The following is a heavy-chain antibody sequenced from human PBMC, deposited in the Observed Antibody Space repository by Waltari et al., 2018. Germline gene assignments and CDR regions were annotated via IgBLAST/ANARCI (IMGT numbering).Heavy chain of an antibody. CDR1: GGAISRYY. V-gene: IGHV4-4*07. J-gene: IGHJ2*01. CDR3: ARASPRLRYGDRNYDWYFDL. D-gene: IGHD4-17*01. Sequence: QVQLQESGPGLVKPSETLSLTCTVSGGAISRYYWSWIRQPAGKGLECIGRIYTSGSTTYNPSLKSRVTMSVDTSKNQFSLKLSSVTAADTAVYYCARASPRLRYGDRNYDWYFDLWGRGTLVTVSS. CDR2: IYTSGST.